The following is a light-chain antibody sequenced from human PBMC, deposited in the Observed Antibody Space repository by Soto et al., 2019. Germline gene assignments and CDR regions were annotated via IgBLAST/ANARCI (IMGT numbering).Light chain of an antibody. Sequence: QSVLTHPASLAGYPGQSSRIACTGTRSDVGGYIYGSWYQQHPGKAPKLMIYDVTSRPSGVSYRFSGSKSGNTASLTISGLQAGDEADYSCRSYTTSSSYVFGTGTKVT. CDR2: DVT. CDR1: RSDVGGYIY. V-gene: IGLV2-14*01. CDR3: RSYTTSSSYV. J-gene: IGLJ1*01.